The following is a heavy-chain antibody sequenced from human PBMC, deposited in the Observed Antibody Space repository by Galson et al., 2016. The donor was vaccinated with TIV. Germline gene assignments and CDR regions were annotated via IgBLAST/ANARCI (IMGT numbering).Heavy chain of an antibody. Sequence: TLSLTCSVSGGSMNSGVYYWTWIRQPPGKGLEWIGSIYYSEIIYYNPSLKSRGITSVDTSKNQFSLMVSSVTAADPAVYYCARGLRGSSADANNWFDPWGQGTLVTVSS. J-gene: IGHJ5*02. V-gene: IGHV4-30-4*08. CDR3: ARGLRGSSADANNWFDP. D-gene: IGHD3-16*01. CDR2: IYYSEII. CDR1: GGSMNSGVYY.